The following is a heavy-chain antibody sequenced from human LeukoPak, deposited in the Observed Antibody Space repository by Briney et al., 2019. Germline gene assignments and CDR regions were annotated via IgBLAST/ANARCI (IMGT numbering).Heavy chain of an antibody. CDR2: IYHSGST. D-gene: IGHD3-10*01. V-gene: IGHV4-38-2*02. Sequence: SETLSLTCTVFGYFISSGFYWGWIRQPPGKGLEWIGSIYHSGSTYYNPSLKSRVTISVDTSKNQFSLKLSSVTAADTAVYYCARDQNYGSGIFDYWGQGTLVTVSS. J-gene: IGHJ4*02. CDR1: GYFISSGFY. CDR3: ARDQNYGSGIFDY.